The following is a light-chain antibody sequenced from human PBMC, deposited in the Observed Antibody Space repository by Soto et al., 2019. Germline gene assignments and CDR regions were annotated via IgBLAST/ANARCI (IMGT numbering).Light chain of an antibody. CDR1: GSDVGTYDF. CDR3: CLYAVTFYV. V-gene: IGLV2-11*01. CDR2: DVS. J-gene: IGLJ1*01. Sequence: QSVLTQPRSVSGSPGQSVTISCTGTGSDVGTYDFVSWYQQHPGKAPRLMIFDVSERPSGVPDRFSGSKSGNTASLTISGLQAEDEDDYYCCLYAVTFYVFGTGTKVTVL.